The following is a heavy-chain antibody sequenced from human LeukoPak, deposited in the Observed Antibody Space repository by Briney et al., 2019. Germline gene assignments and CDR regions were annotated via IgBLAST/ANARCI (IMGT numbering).Heavy chain of an antibody. CDR1: GFTFSSYW. D-gene: IGHD3-9*01. CDR3: ARGYFDWPEYYFDY. CDR2: IKQDGSEK. J-gene: IGHJ4*02. Sequence: GGSLRLSCAASGFTFSSYWMSWVRQAPGKGLEWVANIKQDGSEKYYVDSVKGRFTISRDNAKNSLYLQMNSLRAEDTAVYYCARGYFDWPEYYFDYWGQGTLVTVSS. V-gene: IGHV3-7*01.